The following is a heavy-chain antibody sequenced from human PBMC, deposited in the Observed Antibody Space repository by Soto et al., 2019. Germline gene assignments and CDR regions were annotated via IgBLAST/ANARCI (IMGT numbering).Heavy chain of an antibody. CDR2: ISGSGGST. CDR1: GFTFSSYA. V-gene: IGHV3-23*01. CDR3: AKDGAATPLNLQYNKHDY. Sequence: EVQLLESGGGLVQPGGSLRLSCTASGFTFSSYAMSWVRXAPGKGLEWVSAISGSGGSTYYADSVKGRFTISRDNSKDTLYLQMNSLRAEDTAVYYCAKDGAATPLNLQYNKHDYWGQGTLVTVSS. J-gene: IGHJ4*02. D-gene: IGHD2-15*01.